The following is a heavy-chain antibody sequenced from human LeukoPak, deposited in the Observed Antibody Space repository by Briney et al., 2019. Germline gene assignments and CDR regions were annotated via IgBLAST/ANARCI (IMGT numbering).Heavy chain of an antibody. CDR2: INHSGST. V-gene: IGHV4-34*01. D-gene: IGHD4-11*01. CDR1: GGSFSGYY. Sequence: PSETLSLTCAVYGGSFSGYYWSWIRQPPGKGLEWIGEINHSGSTNHNPSLKSRVTISVDTSKNQFSLKLSSVTAVDTAVYYCARVVTTVTPYYMDVWGKGTTVTVSS. CDR3: ARVVTTVTPYYMDV. J-gene: IGHJ6*03.